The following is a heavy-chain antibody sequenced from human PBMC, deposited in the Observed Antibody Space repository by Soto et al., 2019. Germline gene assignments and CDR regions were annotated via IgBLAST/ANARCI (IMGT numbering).Heavy chain of an antibody. CDR3: AREWLVRGFDY. CDR1: GYTFTSYA. D-gene: IGHD6-19*01. Sequence: ASVKVSCKASGYTFTSYAMHWVRQAPGQRLEWMGWINPNSGGTNYAQKFQGWVTMTRDTSISTAYMELSRLRSDDTAVYYCAREWLVRGFDYWGQGTLVTVSS. CDR2: INPNSGGT. V-gene: IGHV1-2*04. J-gene: IGHJ4*02.